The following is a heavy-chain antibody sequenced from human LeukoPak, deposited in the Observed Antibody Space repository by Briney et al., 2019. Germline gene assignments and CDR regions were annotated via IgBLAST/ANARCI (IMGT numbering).Heavy chain of an antibody. CDR1: VGSLSSYY. D-gene: IGHD4-17*01. CDR3: ARHNYDDYVFDI. J-gene: IGHJ3*02. CDR2: INYSGSA. V-gene: IGHV4-59*08. Sequence: SETLSLTCTLSVGSLSSYYFSWIRQSPGKGLEWIAYINYSGSASYNASLKSRVTMSVDTSKQFSLSLSSVTAADTAVYYCARHNYDDYVFDIWGQGPKVTVSS.